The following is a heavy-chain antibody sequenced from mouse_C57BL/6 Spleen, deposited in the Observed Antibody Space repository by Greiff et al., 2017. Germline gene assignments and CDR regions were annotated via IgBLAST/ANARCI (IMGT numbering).Heavy chain of an antibody. J-gene: IGHJ3*01. CDR3: ARHEAY. V-gene: IGHV5-6*01. CDR1: GFTFSSYG. CDR2: ISSGGSYT. Sequence: EVHLVESGGDLVKPGGSLKLSCAASGFTFSSYGMSWVRQTPDKRLEWVATISSGGSYTYYPDSVKGRFTISRDTAKNTLYLQMSSLKSEDTAMYYCARHEAYWGQGTLVTVSA.